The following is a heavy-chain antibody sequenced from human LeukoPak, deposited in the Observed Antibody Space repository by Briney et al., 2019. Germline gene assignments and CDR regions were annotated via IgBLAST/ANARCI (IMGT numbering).Heavy chain of an antibody. CDR3: ARDGYYYDSSGYYYPDY. CDR1: GFTFSSYR. V-gene: IGHV3-74*01. CDR2: INSDGSST. D-gene: IGHD3-22*01. J-gene: IGHJ4*02. Sequence: GGSLRLSCAASGFTFSSYRMHWVRQAPGKGLVWVSRINSDGSSTSYADSVKGRFTISRDNAKNTLYLQMNSLRAEDTAVYYCARDGYYYDSSGYYYPDYWGQGTLVTVSS.